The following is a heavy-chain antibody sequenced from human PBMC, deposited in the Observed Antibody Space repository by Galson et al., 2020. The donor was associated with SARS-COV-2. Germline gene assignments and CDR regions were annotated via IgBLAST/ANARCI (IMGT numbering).Heavy chain of an antibody. CDR2: IYYSGST. CDR1: ARSISSYY. J-gene: IGHJ4*02. CDR3: ARGFDY. Sequence: SETLSLTCPLSARSISSYYCSWIRPPPGKGLEWNGYIYYSGSTNYHPSLKSRVTIPVDTAKNQFSLKLSSVTAADTAVYYCARGFDYWGQGTLVAVSS. V-gene: IGHV4-59*01.